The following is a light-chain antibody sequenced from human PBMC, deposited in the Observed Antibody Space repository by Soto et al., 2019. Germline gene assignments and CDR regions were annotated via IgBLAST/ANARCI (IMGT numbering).Light chain of an antibody. J-gene: IGKJ5*01. CDR2: DAS. CDR3: QHRSSWPIT. V-gene: IGKV3-11*01. CDR1: QSVSSY. Sequence: EIVLTQSPATLSLSPGERAALSCRASQSVSSYLAWYQQKPGQAPRLLIYDASNRATGIAARFSGSGSGTDFPLTISSLEPEDFAVYYCQHRSSWPITFGQGTRLEIK.